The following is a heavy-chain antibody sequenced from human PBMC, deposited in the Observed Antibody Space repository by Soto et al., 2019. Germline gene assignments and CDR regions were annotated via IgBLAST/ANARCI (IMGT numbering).Heavy chain of an antibody. CDR3: ARNRAIISAPTKEYVFEI. CDR2: IYHSGTA. CDR1: GGSMNYYY. J-gene: IGHJ6*02. V-gene: IGHV4-59*01. Sequence: TLSLTCTFSGGSMNYYYWSWIRQPPGKGLEWIGYIYHSGTAEYNPSLKSRVTLSVATSKSQFSLMMSSVTTADTAVYYWARNRAIISAPTKEYVFEIWGQGFTVNDSS. D-gene: IGHD1-26*01.